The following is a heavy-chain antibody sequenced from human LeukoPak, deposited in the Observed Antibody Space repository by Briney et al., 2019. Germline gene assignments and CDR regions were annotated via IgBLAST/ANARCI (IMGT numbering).Heavy chain of an antibody. D-gene: IGHD3-3*01. Sequence: GASVKVSCKASGYTFTSYDINWVRQATGQGLEWMVWMNPNSGNTGYAQKFQGRVTMTRNTSISTAYMELSSLRSEDTAVYYCARGVADYDFWSGTVDYYYGMDGWGQGTTVTVS. J-gene: IGHJ6*01. CDR3: ARGVADYDFWSGTVDYYYGMDG. CDR2: MNPNSGNT. V-gene: IGHV1-8*01. CDR1: GYTFTSYD.